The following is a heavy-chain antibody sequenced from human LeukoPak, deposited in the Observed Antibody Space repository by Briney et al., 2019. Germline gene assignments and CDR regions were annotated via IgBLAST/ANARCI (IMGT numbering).Heavy chain of an antibody. Sequence: GESLKISCKGSGYSFSTYWIGWVRQMPGKGLEWMGIIYPGDSDTRYSPSFQGQVTISADKSISTAYLQWSSLKASDTAMYYCARAGVCSGGSCYAEGWGQGVLVSVS. D-gene: IGHD2-15*01. CDR3: ARAGVCSGGSCYAEG. CDR1: GYSFSTYW. V-gene: IGHV5-51*01. J-gene: IGHJ1*01. CDR2: IYPGDSDT.